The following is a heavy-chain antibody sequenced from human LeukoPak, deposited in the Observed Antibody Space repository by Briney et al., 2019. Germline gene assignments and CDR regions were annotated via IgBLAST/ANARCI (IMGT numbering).Heavy chain of an antibody. J-gene: IGHJ4*02. V-gene: IGHV1-69*04. Sequence: SVKVSCKASGGTFSSYTISWVRHAPEQGLEWMGRIIPILDIANYAQKFQGRVTITADKSTSTAYMGLSSLRSEDTAVYYCARDGVTIHLWGQGTLVTVSS. D-gene: IGHD3-3*01. CDR1: GGTFSSYT. CDR2: IIPILDIA. CDR3: ARDGVTIHL.